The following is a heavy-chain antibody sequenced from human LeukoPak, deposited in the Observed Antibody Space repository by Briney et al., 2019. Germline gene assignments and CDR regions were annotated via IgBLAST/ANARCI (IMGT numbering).Heavy chain of an antibody. CDR1: GGSISSYY. J-gene: IGHJ4*02. D-gene: IGHD3-16*02. CDR3: ARQALGVRRFDY. Sequence: SETLSLTCTVSGGSISSYYWSWIRQPPGKGLEWIGYIYYSGSTNYNPSLKSRVTISVDTSKNQFSLKLSSVTAADTAVYYCARQALGVRRFDYWGQGTLVTVSS. V-gene: IGHV4-59*01. CDR2: IYYSGST.